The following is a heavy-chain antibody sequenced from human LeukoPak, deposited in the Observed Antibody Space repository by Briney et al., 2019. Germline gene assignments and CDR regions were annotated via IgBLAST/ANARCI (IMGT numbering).Heavy chain of an antibody. V-gene: IGHV1-69*13. CDR1: GGTFSSYA. CDR3: AVGYSGYDLLGLVF. CDR2: IIPIFGTA. J-gene: IGHJ4*02. Sequence: SVKVSCKASGGTFSSYAISWVRQAPGQGFEWMGGIIPIFGTAYYAQKFQGRVTITADESTSTVYMELSSLRSEDTAVYYCAVGYSGYDLLGLVFWGQGTLVTVSS. D-gene: IGHD5-12*01.